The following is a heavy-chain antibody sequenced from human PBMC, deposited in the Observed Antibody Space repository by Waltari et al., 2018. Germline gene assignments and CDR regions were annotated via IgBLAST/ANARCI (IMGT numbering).Heavy chain of an antibody. V-gene: IGHV3-30*18. D-gene: IGHD4-4*01. CDR3: VKEERDYSFDH. CDR1: GFTFSNYG. CDR2: ISYDANKE. Sequence: QVQLVESGGGVVQPGRSLRLSCAASGFTFSNYGMHWVRQAPGKGLEWVSLISYDANKEYYADSVKGRFTISRDASKNTLYLQMNSLRPEDTAVYYCVKEERDYSFDHWGQGTLVTVSS. J-gene: IGHJ4*02.